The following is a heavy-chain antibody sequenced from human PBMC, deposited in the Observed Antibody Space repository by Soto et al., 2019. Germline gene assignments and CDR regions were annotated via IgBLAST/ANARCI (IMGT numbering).Heavy chain of an antibody. CDR2: IYYSGVT. Sequence: QVQLQESGPGLVKPSETLSLTCTVSGGSISSYYWSWIRQPPGKGLEWIGYIYYSGVTNYNPSLTTRVTTPVDTTKNQFSLKLSAVTAADTAVYYCARRYGSASDYWGQGTLVTVSS. D-gene: IGHD1-26*01. CDR3: ARRYGSASDY. CDR1: GGSISSYY. J-gene: IGHJ4*02. V-gene: IGHV4-59*08.